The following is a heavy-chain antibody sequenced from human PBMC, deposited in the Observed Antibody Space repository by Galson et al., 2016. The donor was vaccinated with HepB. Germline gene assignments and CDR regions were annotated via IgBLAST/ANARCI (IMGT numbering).Heavy chain of an antibody. CDR1: GFTFRNYA. J-gene: IGHJ6*04. V-gene: IGHV3-30-3*01. CDR3: ARGLGSSRSAGGYYYYGMDV. D-gene: IGHD6-6*01. Sequence: SLRLSCADSGFTFRNYAMDWVRQAPGKGLEWVAVISYDGNYKYYADSVKGRFTIARDNSKNTLYPQMNSLRAEDTAVYYCARGLGSSRSAGGYYYYGMDVWGKGTTVTVSS. CDR2: ISYDGNYK.